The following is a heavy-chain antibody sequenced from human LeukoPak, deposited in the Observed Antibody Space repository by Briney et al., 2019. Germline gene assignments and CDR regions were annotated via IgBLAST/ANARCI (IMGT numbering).Heavy chain of an antibody. V-gene: IGHV3-72*01. J-gene: IGHJ4*02. CDR1: GFTFSDHY. Sequence: GGSLRLSCAASGFTFSDHYMDWVRLAPGKWLEWVGRTRNKANSYTTDYAASVKGRFTISRDDSQNSLYLQMNSLKTEDTAVYYCARLYGSGTYYNGDYWGQGTLVTVSS. CDR3: ARLYGSGTYYNGDY. CDR2: TRNKANSYTT. D-gene: IGHD3-10*01.